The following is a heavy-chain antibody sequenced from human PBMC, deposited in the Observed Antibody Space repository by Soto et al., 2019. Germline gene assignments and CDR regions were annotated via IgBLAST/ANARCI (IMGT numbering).Heavy chain of an antibody. J-gene: IGHJ5*02. Sequence: SETLSLTCTVSGGSISSYYWSWIRQPPGKGLEWIGYIYYSGSTYYNPSLKSRVTISVDKSKNQFSLKLSSVTAADTAVYYCARVVGDWFDPWGQGTLVTVSS. CDR1: GGSISSYY. CDR2: IYYSGST. D-gene: IGHD2-15*01. CDR3: ARVVGDWFDP. V-gene: IGHV4-59*12.